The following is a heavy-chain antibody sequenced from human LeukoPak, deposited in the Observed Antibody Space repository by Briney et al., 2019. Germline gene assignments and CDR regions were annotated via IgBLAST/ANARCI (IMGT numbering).Heavy chain of an antibody. D-gene: IGHD6-13*01. CDR3: AKWVGHSRAYNWFDS. CDR2: ISGSGGST. V-gene: IGHV3-23*01. CDR1: GFTFSSYA. Sequence: GGSLRLSCAASGFTFSSYAMSWVRQAPGKGLEWVSAISGSGGSTCYADSVKGRFTISRDNSKNTLYLQMNSLRAEDTAVYYCAKWVGHSRAYNWFDSWGQGTVVTVSA. J-gene: IGHJ5*01.